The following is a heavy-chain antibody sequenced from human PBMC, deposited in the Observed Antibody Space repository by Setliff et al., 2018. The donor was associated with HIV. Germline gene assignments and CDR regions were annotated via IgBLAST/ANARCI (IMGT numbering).Heavy chain of an antibody. D-gene: IGHD6-6*01. J-gene: IGHJ6*03. CDR2: IDNRGGT. Sequence: SETLSLTCAVYGGSFTNHGWNWIRQSPGKGLEWIGEIDNRGGTNYNPSFRSRATMSVDASKRQSSLKLRSVTAADTAVYYCARGISAGQLGPFWYYYYYMDVWGKGTTVTVSS. CDR3: ARGISAGQLGPFWYYYYYMDV. V-gene: IGHV4-34*01. CDR1: GGSFTNHG.